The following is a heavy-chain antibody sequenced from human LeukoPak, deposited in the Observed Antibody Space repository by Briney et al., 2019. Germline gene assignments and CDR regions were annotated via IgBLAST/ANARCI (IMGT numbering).Heavy chain of an antibody. CDR1: GYTFGGNY. V-gene: IGHV1-2*02. CDR3: ARGGGTVAPAPWVPFAY. D-gene: IGHD4-11*01. CDR2: IDPNSGGT. Sequence: ASVKVSCKASGYTFGGNYIHWVRQAPGQGLEYMGYIDPNSGGTYYIEKFQGRVTMTRDMSINTAYVELSSLTSDDTAVYYCARGGGTVAPAPWVPFAYWGQGTLVTVSS. J-gene: IGHJ4*02.